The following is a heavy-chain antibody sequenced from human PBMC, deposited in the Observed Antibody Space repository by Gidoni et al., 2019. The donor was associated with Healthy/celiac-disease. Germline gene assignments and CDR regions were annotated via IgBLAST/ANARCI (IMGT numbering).Heavy chain of an antibody. CDR1: GGSISSYY. Sequence: QVQLQESGPGLVKPSETLSLTCTVSGGSISSYYWSWIRQPPGKGLEWIGYIYYSGSTNYNPSLKSRVTISVDTSKNQFSLKLSSVTAADTAVYYCAREGGSSGYYYGDWYFDLWGRGTLVTVSS. V-gene: IGHV4-59*01. D-gene: IGHD3-22*01. CDR2: IYYSGST. CDR3: AREGGSSGYYYGDWYFDL. J-gene: IGHJ2*01.